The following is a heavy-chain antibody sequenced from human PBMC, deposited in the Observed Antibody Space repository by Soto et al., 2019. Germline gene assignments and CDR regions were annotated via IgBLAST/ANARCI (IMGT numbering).Heavy chain of an antibody. CDR3: ASATLGFDRLYEAGLAY. D-gene: IGHD3-9*01. CDR2: IYYSGST. J-gene: IGHJ4*02. V-gene: IGHV4-59*01. CDR1: GGSISSYY. Sequence: SETLSLTCTVSGGSISSYYWSWIRQPPGKGLEWIGYIYYSGSTNYNPSLKSRVTISVDTSKNQFSLKLSSVTAAATAVYYFASATLGFDRLYEAGLAYWAQGTLVPVSS.